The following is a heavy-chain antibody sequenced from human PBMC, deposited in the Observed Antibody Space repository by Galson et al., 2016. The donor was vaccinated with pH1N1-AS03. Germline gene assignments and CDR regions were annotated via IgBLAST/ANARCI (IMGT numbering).Heavy chain of an antibody. CDR2: IWYDGSNK. CDR3: ARGRGYGQYYFDY. V-gene: IGHV3-33*01. Sequence: SLRLSCAAPGFSFSSFGMHWVRQAPGKGLEWVAVIWYDGSNKYYADSVKGRFTISRDNTKNQLYLQMNSLRVEDTAVYFCARGRGYGQYYFDYWGQGTLVTVSS. D-gene: IGHD3-10*01. J-gene: IGHJ4*02. CDR1: GFSFSSFG.